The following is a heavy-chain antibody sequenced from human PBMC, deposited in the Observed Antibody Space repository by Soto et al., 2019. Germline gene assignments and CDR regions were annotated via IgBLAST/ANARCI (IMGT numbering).Heavy chain of an antibody. CDR1: GFRFDDYN. CDR2: ITWNGGNT. D-gene: IGHD3-3*01. CDR3: ARETLSFGSALDV. J-gene: IGHJ6*02. V-gene: IGHV3-43*01. Sequence: LRLSCAASGFRFDDYNMHWVRQAPGKGLEWVSLITWNGGNTYYADSVKGRFTISRDGTTQSVFLQMTSLKREDTGLYYCARETLSFGSALDVWGQGTTVTVSS.